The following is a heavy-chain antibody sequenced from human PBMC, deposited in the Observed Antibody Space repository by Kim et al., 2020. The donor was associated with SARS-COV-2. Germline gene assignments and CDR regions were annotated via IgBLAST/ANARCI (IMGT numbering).Heavy chain of an antibody. Sequence: GGSLRLSCAASGFTFSSYGMHWVRQAPGKGLEWVAVRWYDGSNKYYADSVKGRFTISRDNSKNTLYLQMNSLRAEDTAVYYCAREGIQLWLDKRGFIDYWGQGTLVTVSS. CDR3: AREGIQLWLDKRGFIDY. J-gene: IGHJ4*02. V-gene: IGHV3-33*01. D-gene: IGHD5-18*01. CDR1: GFTFSSYG. CDR2: RWYDGSNK.